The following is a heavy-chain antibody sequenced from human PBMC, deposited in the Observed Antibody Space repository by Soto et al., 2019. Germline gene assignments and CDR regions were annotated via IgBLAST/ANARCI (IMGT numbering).Heavy chain of an antibody. V-gene: IGHV2-5*02. CDR3: AHSIATEFLEWLLGWFDP. CDR2: IYWDDDK. CDR1: GFSLSTSGVG. Sequence: SGPTLVNPTQTLTLTCTFSGFSLSTSGVGVGWIRQPPGKALEWLALIYWDDDKRYSPSLKSRLTITKDTSKNQVVLTMTNMDPVDTATYYCAHSIATEFLEWLLGWFDPWGQGTLVTVSS. J-gene: IGHJ5*02. D-gene: IGHD3-3*01.